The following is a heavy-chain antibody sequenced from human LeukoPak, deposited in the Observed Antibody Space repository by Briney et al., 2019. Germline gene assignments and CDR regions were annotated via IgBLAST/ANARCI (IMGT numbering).Heavy chain of an antibody. V-gene: IGHV3-48*04. CDR2: ISSSSGTI. Sequence: PGGSLRLSCAASGFTFSSYSMNWVRQAPGKGLEWVSYISSSSGTIYYADSVKGRFTISRDNAKNSLYLQMNSLRAEDTAVYYCARDRALYSSSYDAFDIWGQGTMVTVSS. CDR1: GFTFSSYS. J-gene: IGHJ3*02. CDR3: ARDRALYSSSYDAFDI. D-gene: IGHD6-6*01.